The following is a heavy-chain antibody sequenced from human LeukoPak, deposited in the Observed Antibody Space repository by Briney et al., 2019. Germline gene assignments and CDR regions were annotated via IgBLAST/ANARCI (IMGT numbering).Heavy chain of an antibody. V-gene: IGHV4-59*01. CDR3: ARDLRIAVAGTRDY. D-gene: IGHD6-19*01. J-gene: IGHJ4*02. CDR1: GGSISSYY. Sequence: SETLSLTCTVSGGSISSYYWSWIRRPPGKGLEWIGYIYYSGSTNYNPSLKSRVTISVDTSKNQFSLKLSSVTAADTAVYYCARDLRIAVAGTRDYWGQGTLVTVSS. CDR2: IYYSGST.